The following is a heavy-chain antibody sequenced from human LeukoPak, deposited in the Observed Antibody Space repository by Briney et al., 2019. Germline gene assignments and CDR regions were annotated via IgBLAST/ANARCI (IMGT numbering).Heavy chain of an antibody. CDR3: ARRAGAYSHPYDY. CDR2: IYSGGST. CDR1: GFSVSSNY. V-gene: IGHV3-53*01. J-gene: IGHJ4*02. D-gene: IGHD4/OR15-4a*01. Sequence: WGSLRLSCAASGFSVSSNYMSWVRQVPGRGLEWVSVIYSGGSTYYADSVKGRFTISRDNSKNTLYLQMNSLRAEDTAVYYCARRAGAYSHPYDYWGQGTLVTVSS.